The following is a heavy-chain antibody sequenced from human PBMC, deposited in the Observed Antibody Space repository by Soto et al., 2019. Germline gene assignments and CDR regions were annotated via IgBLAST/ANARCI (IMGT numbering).Heavy chain of an antibody. Sequence: QVQLVESGGGVVQPGRSLRLSCAASGFTFSSYGMHWVRQAPGKGLEWVAVIWYDGNNKYYADSVKGRFTISRDNSKNTLYLQMNSLRAEDTAVYYCARGREACSGGSCYSRLLDYWGQGTLVTVSS. CDR1: GFTFSSYG. J-gene: IGHJ4*02. D-gene: IGHD2-15*01. CDR2: IWYDGNNK. V-gene: IGHV3-33*01. CDR3: ARGREACSGGSCYSRLLDY.